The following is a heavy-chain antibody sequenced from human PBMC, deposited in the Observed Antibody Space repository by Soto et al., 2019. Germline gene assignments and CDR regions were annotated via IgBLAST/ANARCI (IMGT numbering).Heavy chain of an antibody. CDR3: AIGGDWYFFDM. V-gene: IGHV5-51*01. D-gene: IGHD2-21*02. CDR2: MYPGDYDT. CDR1: GYSFTNYW. Sequence: GGSLKLYCQGPGYSFTNYWIGWVRQMPGTGLEWMGVMYPGDYDTRYSPAFQGQVTISADKSISTAYLQWSSLRASDTAMYYCAIGGDWYFFDMWAQGTMVTVSS. J-gene: IGHJ3*02.